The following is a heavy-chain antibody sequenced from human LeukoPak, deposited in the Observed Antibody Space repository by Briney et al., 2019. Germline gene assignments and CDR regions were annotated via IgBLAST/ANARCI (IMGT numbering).Heavy chain of an antibody. CDR1: GFTLSRYA. CDR2: IWDDGTNQ. D-gene: IGHD6-13*01. CDR3: AKSGIEAAGSLVYFDY. J-gene: IGHJ4*02. V-gene: IGHV3-30*02. Sequence: PGRSLRLSCAASGFTLSRYAMHWVRQAPGKGLEWMAFIWDDGTNQYYADSVKGRFTISRDNSKNTLYLQMNSLRAEDTAVYYCAKSGIEAAGSLVYFDYWGQGTLVTASS.